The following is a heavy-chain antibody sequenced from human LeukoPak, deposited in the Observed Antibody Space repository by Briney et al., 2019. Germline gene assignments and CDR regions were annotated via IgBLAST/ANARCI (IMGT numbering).Heavy chain of an antibody. CDR2: VNSDGSST. CDR3: ARGPDPGIAVAGTWYAFDI. CDR1: GFTLSNFW. J-gene: IGHJ3*02. Sequence: GGSLRLSCAASGFTLSNFWMHWVRQAPGKGLVWVSRVNSDGSSTTYADSVKGRFTISRDNAKNTLFLQMSSLRAEDTAVYYCARGPDPGIAVAGTWYAFDIWGQGTMVTVSS. D-gene: IGHD6-19*01. V-gene: IGHV3-74*01.